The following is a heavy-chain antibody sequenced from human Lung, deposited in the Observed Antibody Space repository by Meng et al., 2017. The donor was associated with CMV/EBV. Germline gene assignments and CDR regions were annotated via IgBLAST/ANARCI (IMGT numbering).Heavy chain of an antibody. CDR1: GVSVSNDDYH. Sequence: SETLSLTCSVSGVSVSNDDYHWSWIRQSPGKGLEWIGQLYSTGTDTFNPSLMSRVTISKDTSKNRFSLTLTSVTAADTAVYFCVAYLVGIGGRGYWGQGRMXTAPQ. CDR3: VAYLVGIGGRGY. V-gene: IGHV4-61*08. CDR2: LYSTGTD. D-gene: IGHD1-26*01. J-gene: IGHJ4*02.